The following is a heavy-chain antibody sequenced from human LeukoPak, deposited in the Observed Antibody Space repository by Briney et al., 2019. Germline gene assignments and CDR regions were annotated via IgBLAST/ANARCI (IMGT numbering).Heavy chain of an antibody. CDR3: ARDLGLRGVTNWFDP. V-gene: IGHV1-46*01. D-gene: IGHD3-10*01. CDR1: GYTFTSYG. CDR2: INPSGGST. Sequence: ASVKVSCKASGYTFTSYGISWVRQAPGQGLEWMGIINPSGGSTSYAQTFQGRVTMTRDTSTSTVYMELSSLRSEDTAVYYCARDLGLRGVTNWFDPWGQGTLVTVSS. J-gene: IGHJ5*02.